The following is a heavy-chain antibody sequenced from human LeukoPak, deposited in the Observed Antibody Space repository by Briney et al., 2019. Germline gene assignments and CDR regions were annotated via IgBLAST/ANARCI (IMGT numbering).Heavy chain of an antibody. D-gene: IGHD3-3*01. CDR2: INPNSGGT. CDR1: GYTFTGYY. J-gene: IGHJ5*02. Sequence: ASVKVSCKASGYTFTGYYMHWVRQAPGQGLEWMGWINPNSGGTNYAQKFQGRVTMTRDTSISTAYMEPSRLRSDDTAVYYCAREGGYYDFWSGYYTGRGYNWFDPWGQGTLVTVSS. CDR3: AREGGYYDFWSGYYTGRGYNWFDP. V-gene: IGHV1-2*02.